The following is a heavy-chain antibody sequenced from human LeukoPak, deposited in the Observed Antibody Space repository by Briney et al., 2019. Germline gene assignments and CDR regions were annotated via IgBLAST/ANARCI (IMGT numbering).Heavy chain of an antibody. CDR1: GFTFSSYS. D-gene: IGHD3-22*01. J-gene: IGHJ4*02. V-gene: IGHV3-21*01. CDR2: ISSSSSYI. CDR3: AREVYSSGSYDY. Sequence: GGSLRLSCAASGFTFSSYSVNWVRQAPGKGLEWVSSISSSSSYIYYADSVKGRFTISRDNAKNSLYLQMNSLRAEDTAVYYCAREVYSSGSYDYWGQGTLVTVSS.